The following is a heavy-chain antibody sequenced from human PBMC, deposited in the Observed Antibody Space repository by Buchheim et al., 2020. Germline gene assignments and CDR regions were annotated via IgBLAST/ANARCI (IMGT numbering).Heavy chain of an antibody. CDR1: GFAFRNYH. CDR3: ARDRTGLYYFDS. Sequence: EVQLVESGGGLVKPGGSLRLSCAASGFAFRNYHMAWVRQAPGKGLEWVSYVSNNGNNILYSDSVKGRFTISRDNAKNSLYLQMDNLGAEDTAEYYCARDRTGLYYFDSWGQGTL. CDR2: VSNNGNNI. D-gene: IGHD2-8*02. V-gene: IGHV3-21*01. J-gene: IGHJ4*02.